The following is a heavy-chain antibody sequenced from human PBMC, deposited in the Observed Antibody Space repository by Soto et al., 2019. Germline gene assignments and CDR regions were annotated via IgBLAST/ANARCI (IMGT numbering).Heavy chain of an antibody. D-gene: IGHD3-22*01. Sequence: PGGSLRLSCAASGFTFSSYGMHWVRQAPGKGLEWVAVISYDGSNKYYADSVKGRFTISRDNSKNTLYLQMNSLRAEDTAVYYCAKDLAYDSSGYYPPGYYYYYGMDVWGQGTTVTVSS. CDR2: ISYDGSNK. V-gene: IGHV3-30*18. J-gene: IGHJ6*02. CDR1: GFTFSSYG. CDR3: AKDLAYDSSGYYPPGYYYYYGMDV.